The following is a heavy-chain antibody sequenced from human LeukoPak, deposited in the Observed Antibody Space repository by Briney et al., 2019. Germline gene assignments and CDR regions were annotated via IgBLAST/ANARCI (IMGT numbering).Heavy chain of an antibody. CDR1: GGSFTDYF. D-gene: IGHD2-15*01. Sequence: PSETLSLTCTVSGGSFTDYFWGWIRQPPGKGLEWIGSIYYSGRTFYNPSLKNRVSISLDTSKGQFSLNLDSVTAADTAVYYCARSDCGSGSCSLHYFDSWGQGTLVTVSS. CDR3: ARSDCGSGSCSLHYFDS. CDR2: IYYSGRT. V-gene: IGHV4-39*07. J-gene: IGHJ4*02.